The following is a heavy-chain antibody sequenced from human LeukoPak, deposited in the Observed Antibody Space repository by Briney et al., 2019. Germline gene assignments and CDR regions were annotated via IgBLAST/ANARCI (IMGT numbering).Heavy chain of an antibody. D-gene: IGHD6-19*01. CDR3: VRGKYSSGPDSFEY. CDR1: GFTFSSYS. J-gene: IGHJ4*02. Sequence: GGPLRLFCAASGFTFSSYSMNWVRQAPGKGLEWVSYISGSSTNIYYADSVKGRFTISRDKAKNSLYLQMNSLSADDTAVYYCVRGKYSSGPDSFEYWGQGTLVTVSS. CDR2: ISGSSTNI. V-gene: IGHV3-21*06.